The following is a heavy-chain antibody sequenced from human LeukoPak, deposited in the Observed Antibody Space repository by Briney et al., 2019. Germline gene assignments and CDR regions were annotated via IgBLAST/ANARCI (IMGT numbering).Heavy chain of an antibody. Sequence: GGSLRLSCAASGFTFSSYSMNWVRQAPGKGLEWVSSISSSSSYIYYADSVKGRSTISRDNAKNSLYLQMNSLRAEDTALYYCARSGYYYDSSAPSDYWGQGTLVTVSS. V-gene: IGHV3-21*04. D-gene: IGHD3-22*01. CDR2: ISSSSSYI. J-gene: IGHJ4*02. CDR3: ARSGYYYDSSAPSDY. CDR1: GFTFSSYS.